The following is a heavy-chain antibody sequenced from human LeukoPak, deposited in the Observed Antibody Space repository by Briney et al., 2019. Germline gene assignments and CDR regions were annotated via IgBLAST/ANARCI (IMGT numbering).Heavy chain of an antibody. CDR1: GFTFSSYG. D-gene: IGHD6-19*01. CDR3: AKDGGWYPESYYYMDV. Sequence: PGGSLRLSCAASGFTFSSYGMHWVRQAPGKGLEWVAVISYDGSNKYYADSVKGRFTISRDNSKNTLYLQMNSLRAEDTAVYYCAKDGGWYPESYYYMDVWGKGTTVTVSS. CDR2: ISYDGSNK. V-gene: IGHV3-30*18. J-gene: IGHJ6*03.